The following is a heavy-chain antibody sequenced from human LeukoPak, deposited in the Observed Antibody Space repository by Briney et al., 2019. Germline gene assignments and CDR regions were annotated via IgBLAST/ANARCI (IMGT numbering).Heavy chain of an antibody. J-gene: IGHJ6*02. CDR3: AKDVRNSFAAYGMDV. CDR2: VSGSGGST. V-gene: IGHV3-23*01. D-gene: IGHD2-21*01. Sequence: GGSLRLSCAASGFTFSSYAMSWVRQAPGKGLEWVSAVSGSGGSTYYADSVKGRFTISRDNSKNTLYLQMNSLRAEDTAVYYCAKDVRNSFAAYGMDVWGQGTTVTVSS. CDR1: GFTFSSYA.